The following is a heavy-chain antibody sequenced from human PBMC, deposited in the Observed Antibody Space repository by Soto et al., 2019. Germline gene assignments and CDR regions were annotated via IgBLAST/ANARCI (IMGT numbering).Heavy chain of an antibody. J-gene: IGHJ4*02. D-gene: IGHD3-16*01. V-gene: IGHV1-69*02. CDR3: VARNDYVWGSPTGCDY. CDR1: GGTFSSYT. CDR2: IIPILGIA. Sequence: QVQLVQSGAEVKKPGSSVKVSCKASGGTFSSYTISWVRQAPGQGLEWMGRIIPILGIANYAQKFQGRVTMTADKSTSTAYMELSSVRSADTAVYYCVARNDYVWGSPTGCDYWGQGTLVTVSS.